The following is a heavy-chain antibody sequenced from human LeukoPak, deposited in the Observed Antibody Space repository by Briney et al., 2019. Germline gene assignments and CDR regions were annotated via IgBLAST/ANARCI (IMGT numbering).Heavy chain of an antibody. CDR2: INHGGST. Sequence: SETLSLTCTVSGGSISSGGYYWSWIRQPPGKGLEWIGEINHGGSTNYNPSLKSRVTISVDTSKNQFSLKLSSVTAADTAVYYCARQGGSSWYLNWFDPWGQGTLVTVSS. J-gene: IGHJ5*02. D-gene: IGHD6-13*01. CDR3: ARQGGSSWYLNWFDP. CDR1: GGSISSGGYY. V-gene: IGHV4-39*01.